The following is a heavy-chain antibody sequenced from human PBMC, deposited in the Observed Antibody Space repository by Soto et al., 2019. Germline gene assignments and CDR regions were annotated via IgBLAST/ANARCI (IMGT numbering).Heavy chain of an antibody. CDR3: ARQSRWFGANYYGMDV. V-gene: IGHV5-51*01. CDR1: GYSFTSYW. D-gene: IGHD3-10*01. J-gene: IGHJ6*02. Sequence: PGESLKISCKGSGYSFTSYWIGWVRQMPGKGLEWMGIIYPGDSDTGYSPSFQGQVTISADKSISTAYLQWSSLKASDTAMYYCARQSRWFGANYYGMDVWGQGTTVTVSS. CDR2: IYPGDSDT.